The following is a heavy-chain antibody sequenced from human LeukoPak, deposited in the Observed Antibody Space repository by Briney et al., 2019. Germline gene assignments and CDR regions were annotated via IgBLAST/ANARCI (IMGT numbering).Heavy chain of an antibody. CDR3: ATSTVYYFDSSGYYSNDACDI. V-gene: IGHV4-39*07. CDR2: IYYSGST. Sequence: SETLSLTCTVSGGSISSSSYYWGWIRQPPGKGLEWIGSIYYSGSTYYNPSLKSRVAISVDTSKNQFSLKLSSVTAADTAVYYCATSTVYYFDSSGYYSNDACDIWGQGTMVTVSS. D-gene: IGHD3-22*01. CDR1: GGSISSSSYY. J-gene: IGHJ3*02.